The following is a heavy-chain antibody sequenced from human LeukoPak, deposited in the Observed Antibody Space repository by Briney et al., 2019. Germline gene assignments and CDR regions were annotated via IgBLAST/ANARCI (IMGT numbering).Heavy chain of an antibody. J-gene: IGHJ4*02. D-gene: IGHD5-12*01. CDR2: INHSGST. CDR1: GGSFSGYY. V-gene: IGHV4-34*01. CDR3: ARATGYSGYDIDY. Sequence: SETLSLTCAVYGGSFSGYYWSWIRQPPGKGLEWIGEINHSGSTNYNPSLKSRVTISVDTSKNQFSLKLSSVTAADTAVYYCARATGYSGYDIDYWGQGTLVTVSS.